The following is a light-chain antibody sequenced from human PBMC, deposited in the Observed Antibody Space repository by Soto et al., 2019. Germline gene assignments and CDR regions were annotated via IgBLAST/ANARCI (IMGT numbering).Light chain of an antibody. CDR1: SSDVGGYDF. CDR2: EVI. Sequence: QSALTQPASVSGSPGQSIAISCTGTSSDVGGYDFVSWYQQYANKAPKLIIYEVIHRPSGVSNRFSGSKSGNTASLTISGLQAEHEADYYCSSHTSASTRVFGTGTKLTVL. CDR3: SSHTSASTRV. J-gene: IGLJ1*01. V-gene: IGLV2-14*01.